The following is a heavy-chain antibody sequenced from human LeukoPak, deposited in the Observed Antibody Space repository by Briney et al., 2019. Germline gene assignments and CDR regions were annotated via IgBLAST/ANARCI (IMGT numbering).Heavy chain of an antibody. CDR2: IIPIFGTT. Sequence: GASVKVSCKASGGTFNSYAISWVRQAPGQGLEWMGGIIPIFGTTNYARKFRGRVTLTADKSTRTAYMELSSLRSEDTAVYYCARDYPYYDYGDYWGQGTLVTVSS. V-gene: IGHV1-69*06. J-gene: IGHJ4*02. D-gene: IGHD3-10*01. CDR3: ARDYPYYDYGDY. CDR1: GGTFNSYA.